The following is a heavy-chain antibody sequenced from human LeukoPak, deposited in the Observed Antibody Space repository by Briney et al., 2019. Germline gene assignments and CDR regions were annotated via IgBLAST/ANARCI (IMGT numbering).Heavy chain of an antibody. Sequence: PGGSLRLSCAASGFTFSSYGMHWVRQAPGKGLEWVAFIRYDGSNKYYADSVKGRFTISRDNSKNTLYLQKNSLRAEDTAVYYCAEDCSNYEYYFDYWGQGTLVTVSS. CDR1: GFTFSSYG. V-gene: IGHV3-30*02. D-gene: IGHD4-11*01. CDR2: IRYDGSNK. J-gene: IGHJ4*02. CDR3: AEDCSNYEYYFDY.